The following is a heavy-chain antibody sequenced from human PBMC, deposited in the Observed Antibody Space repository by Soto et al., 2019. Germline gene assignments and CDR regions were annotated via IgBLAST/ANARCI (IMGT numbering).Heavy chain of an antibody. CDR2: IYSSGNT. CDR1: GGSISGYY. D-gene: IGHD2-15*01. CDR3: ARDHSDQWWYGGGFDP. J-gene: IGHJ5*02. Sequence: QVQLQESGPGLVKPSETLSLICTVSGGSISGYYLSWIRQAAGKGLEWIGRIYSSGNTDYNRSLKGRVTMSLDTSKNQVSRRLNSVTAADTAVYYCARDHSDQWWYGGGFDPWGQGIQVTVSS. V-gene: IGHV4-4*07.